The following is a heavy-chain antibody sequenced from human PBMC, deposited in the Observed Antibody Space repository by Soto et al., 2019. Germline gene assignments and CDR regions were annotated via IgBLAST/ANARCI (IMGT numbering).Heavy chain of an antibody. CDR2: ISSTTNYI. V-gene: IGHV3-21*06. Sequence: GVSLRLSCAASGFTFTRYSMNWVRQAPGKGLEWVSSISSTTNYIYYGDSMKGRFTISRDNAKNSLYLEMNSLRAEDTAVYYCARESEDRTSNFDYWGQGTRVTVSA. CDR1: GFTFTRYS. CDR3: ARESEDRTSNFDY. J-gene: IGHJ4*02.